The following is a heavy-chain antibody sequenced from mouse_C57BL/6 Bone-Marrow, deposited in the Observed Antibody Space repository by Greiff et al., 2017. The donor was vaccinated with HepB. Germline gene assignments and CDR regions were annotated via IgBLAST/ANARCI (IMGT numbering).Heavy chain of an antibody. CDR1: GFTFSSYT. J-gene: IGHJ4*01. D-gene: IGHD6-1*01. V-gene: IGHV5-9*01. CDR3: ARKRASGQVDYYAMDY. CDR2: ISGGGGNT. Sequence: EVQLQESGGGLVKPGGSLKLSCAASGFTFSSYTMSWVRQTPEKRLEWVATISGGGGNTYYPDSVKGRFTISRDNAKNTLYLQMSSLRSEDTALYYCARKRASGQVDYYAMDYWGQGTSVTVSS.